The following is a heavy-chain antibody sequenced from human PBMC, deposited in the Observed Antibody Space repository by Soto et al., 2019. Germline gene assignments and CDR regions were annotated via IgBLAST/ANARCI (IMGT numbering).Heavy chain of an antibody. CDR1: GYKFTTYF. D-gene: IGHD2-21*01. J-gene: IGHJ4*02. CDR2: IHPSGDT. CDR3: ARPKYGETYFDS. V-gene: IGHV1-46*01. Sequence: ASVKVSCKASGYKFTTYFIHWVRQAPGQGLEWMGMIHPSGDTGYAQKFRGRVTMTIDTSTTTAYMELRNLTSEDTAVYYCARPKYGETYFDSWGQGTVVTVSS.